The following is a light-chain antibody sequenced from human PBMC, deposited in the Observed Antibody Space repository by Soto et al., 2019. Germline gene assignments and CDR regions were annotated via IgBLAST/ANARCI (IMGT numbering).Light chain of an antibody. V-gene: IGLV2-14*01. CDR3: SSYTSSSTVV. Sequence: QSVLTQPASVSGSPGQSITFSCTGTSSDVGGYNYVSWYQQHPGKAPKVMIYDVTNRPSWVSNRFSGSKSGNTASLTISGLQAEDEADYYCSSYTSSSTVVFGGGTQLTVL. CDR2: DVT. J-gene: IGLJ2*01. CDR1: SSDVGGYNY.